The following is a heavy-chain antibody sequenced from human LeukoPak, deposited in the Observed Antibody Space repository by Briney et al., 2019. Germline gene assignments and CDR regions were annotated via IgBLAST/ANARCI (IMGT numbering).Heavy chain of an antibody. D-gene: IGHD3-22*01. CDR2: INRDGSST. CDR3: ARGPSYYYDSSGYHDY. Sequence: GGSLRLSCAASGFTFSSYWMHWVRQAPGKGLVWVSRINRDGSSTSYADSVKGRFTISRDNAKNTLYLQMNSLRAEDTAVYYCARGPSYYYDSSGYHDYWGQGTLVTVSS. J-gene: IGHJ4*02. CDR1: GFTFSSYW. V-gene: IGHV3-74*01.